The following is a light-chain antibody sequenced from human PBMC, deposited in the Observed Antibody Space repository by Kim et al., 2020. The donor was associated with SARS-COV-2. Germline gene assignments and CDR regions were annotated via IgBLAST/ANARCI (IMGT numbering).Light chain of an antibody. Sequence: QSVLTQPPSVSGAPGQRVTISYTGSSSNIGAGYDVHWYQQLPGTAPKLLIYGNSNRPSGVPDRFSGSKSGTSASLAITGLQAEDEADYYCQSYDSSLSGSRVFGGGTQLTVL. V-gene: IGLV1-40*01. CDR1: SSNIGAGYD. J-gene: IGLJ2*01. CDR3: QSYDSSLSGSRV. CDR2: GNS.